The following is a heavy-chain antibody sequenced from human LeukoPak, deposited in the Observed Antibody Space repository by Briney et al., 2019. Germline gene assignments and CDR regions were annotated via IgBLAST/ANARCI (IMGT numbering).Heavy chain of an antibody. CDR1: GFTFSSYV. D-gene: IGHD6-19*01. CDR3: ARVAGWHWFDP. J-gene: IGHJ5*02. Sequence: GGTLRLSCAASGFTFSSYVMSWVRQAPGKGLEWVSSIRPSGDNTYYGDSVKGRFTISRHNSKDTVYLQMNNMRVDDTAVYYCARVAGWHWFDPWGQGTLVTVSS. V-gene: IGHV3-23*01. CDR2: IRPSGDNT.